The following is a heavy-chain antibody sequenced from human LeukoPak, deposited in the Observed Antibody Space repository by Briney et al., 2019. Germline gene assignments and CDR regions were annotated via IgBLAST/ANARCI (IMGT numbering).Heavy chain of an antibody. J-gene: IGHJ2*01. Sequence: PGRSLRLSCAASGFIFGDYAMHWLRQAPGKGLEWVSGISWNSGSIGYADSVKGRFTISRDNAKNSLYLQMNSLRTEDTAFYYCTKDVFDFGGYFELWGRGTLVTVSS. CDR2: ISWNSGSI. D-gene: IGHD3-16*01. CDR3: TKDVFDFGGYFEL. CDR1: GFIFGDYA. V-gene: IGHV3-9*01.